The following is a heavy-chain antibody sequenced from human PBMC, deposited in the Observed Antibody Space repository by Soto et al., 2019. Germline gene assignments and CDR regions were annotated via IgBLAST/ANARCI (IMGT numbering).Heavy chain of an antibody. Sequence: QLQLQESGPGLVKPSETLSLTCTVSGGSISSSSYYWGWIRQPPGKGLEWIGSIYYSGSTYYNPSLKSRVTISVDTSKNQFSLKLSSVTAADTAVYYCARQGSSGYDFDYWRQGTLVTVSS. V-gene: IGHV4-39*01. CDR2: IYYSGST. J-gene: IGHJ4*02. CDR3: ARQGSSGYDFDY. CDR1: GGSISSSSYY. D-gene: IGHD5-12*01.